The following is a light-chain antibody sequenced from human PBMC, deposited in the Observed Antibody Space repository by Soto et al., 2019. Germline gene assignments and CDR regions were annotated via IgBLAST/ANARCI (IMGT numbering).Light chain of an antibody. J-gene: IGKJ2*01. Sequence: DIQMTQSPSTLSASVGDRVTITCRASQGIGYWLAWYQQKPGKAPKLLIYDASTFGSGVPSTFSASGSETEFSLTISSRQADDSATYYCHQYQSFSPYTFGQGTRLEIK. CDR2: DAS. V-gene: IGKV1-5*01. CDR1: QGIGYW. CDR3: HQYQSFSPYT.